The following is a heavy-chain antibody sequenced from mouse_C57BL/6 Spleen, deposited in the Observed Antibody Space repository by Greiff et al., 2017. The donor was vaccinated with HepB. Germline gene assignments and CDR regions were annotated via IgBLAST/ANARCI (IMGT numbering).Heavy chain of an antibody. V-gene: IGHV5-6*02. J-gene: IGHJ3*01. CDR1: GFTFSSYG. D-gene: IGHD1-1*01. Sequence: EVMLVESGGDLVKPGGSLKLSCAASGFTFSSYGMSWVRQTPDKRLEWVATISSGGSYTYYPDSVKGRYTISRDNAKNTLYLQMSSLKSEDTAMYYCARHWTTPAWFAYWGQGTLVTVSA. CDR3: ARHWTTPAWFAY. CDR2: ISSGGSYT.